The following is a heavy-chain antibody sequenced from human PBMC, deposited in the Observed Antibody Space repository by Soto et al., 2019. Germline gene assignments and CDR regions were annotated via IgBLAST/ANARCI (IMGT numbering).Heavy chain of an antibody. CDR1: GFTFSSYG. J-gene: IGHJ4*02. CDR3: ARDPWVPAARHYFDY. D-gene: IGHD2-2*01. V-gene: IGHV3-33*01. CDR2: IWYDGSNK. Sequence: GGSLRLSCAASGFTFSSYGMHWVRQAPGKGLEWVAVIWYDGSNKYYADSVKGRFTISRDNSKNTLYLQMNSLRAEDTAVYYCARDPWVPAARHYFDYWGQGTLVTVSS.